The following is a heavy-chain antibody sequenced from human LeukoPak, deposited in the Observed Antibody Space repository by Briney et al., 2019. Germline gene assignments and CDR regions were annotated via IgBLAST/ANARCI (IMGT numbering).Heavy chain of an antibody. CDR3: ARVGKMVRGVIISLPFDY. J-gene: IGHJ4*02. CDR2: INHSGST. V-gene: IGHV4-34*01. D-gene: IGHD3-10*01. Sequence: SETLSLTCGVYGGSFSGYYWSWIRQPPGKGLEWIGEINHSGSTNYNPSLKSRVTISVDTSKNQFSLKLSSVTAADTAVYYCARVGKMVRGVIISLPFDYCGQGTLVTVSS. CDR1: GGSFSGYY.